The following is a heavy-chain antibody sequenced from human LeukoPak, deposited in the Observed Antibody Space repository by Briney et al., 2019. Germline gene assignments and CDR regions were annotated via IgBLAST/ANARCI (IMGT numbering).Heavy chain of an antibody. CDR3: ARDQYPYCGSDYVRD. CDR2: INHSGST. Sequence: SETLSLTCAVYGGSFSGYYWSWIRQPPGKGLEWIGEINHSGSTNYNPSLKSRVTISVDTSKNQFSLKLSSVTAADTAVYYCARDQYPYCGSDYVRDWGQGTLVTVSS. V-gene: IGHV4-34*01. D-gene: IGHD1-26*01. CDR1: GGSFSGYY. J-gene: IGHJ4*02.